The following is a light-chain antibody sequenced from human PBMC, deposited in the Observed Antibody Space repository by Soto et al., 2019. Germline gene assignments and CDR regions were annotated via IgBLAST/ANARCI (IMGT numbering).Light chain of an antibody. Sequence: DIQMTQSPSSLSASVGDRVTITCRASQSISSYLNWYHQKPGKAPKFLIYAASSLQSGVPSRFSGSGSGTDFTLTITSLQPEDFATYYCQQSYSIPYTFGQGTKLEIQ. J-gene: IGKJ2*01. V-gene: IGKV1-39*01. CDR1: QSISSY. CDR3: QQSYSIPYT. CDR2: AAS.